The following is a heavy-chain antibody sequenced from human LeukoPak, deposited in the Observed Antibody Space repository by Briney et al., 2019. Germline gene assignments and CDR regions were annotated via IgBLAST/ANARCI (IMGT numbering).Heavy chain of an antibody. CDR1: GFTFGDYA. Sequence: GGSLRLSCTASGFTFGDYAMSWFRQAPGKGLEWVGFIRSKAYGGTTEYAASVKGRFTISRDDSKSIAYLQMNSLKTEDTAVYYCTRDPGYGSGLYYFDYWGQGTLVTVSS. D-gene: IGHD3-10*01. CDR3: TRDPGYGSGLYYFDY. CDR2: IRSKAYGGTT. V-gene: IGHV3-49*03. J-gene: IGHJ4*02.